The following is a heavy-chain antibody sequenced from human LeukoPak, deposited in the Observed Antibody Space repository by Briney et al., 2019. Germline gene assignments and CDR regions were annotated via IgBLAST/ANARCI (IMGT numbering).Heavy chain of an antibody. CDR2: INWNGGST. CDR1: GFTFSSYW. Sequence: PGGSLRLSCAASGFTFSSYWMSWVRQAPGKGLEWVSGINWNGGSTGYADSVKGRFTISRDNAKNSLYLQMNSLRAEDTAVYYCARDLGIAARPAAFDIWGQGAMVTVSS. CDR3: ARDLGIAARPAAFDI. J-gene: IGHJ3*02. D-gene: IGHD6-6*01. V-gene: IGHV3-20*04.